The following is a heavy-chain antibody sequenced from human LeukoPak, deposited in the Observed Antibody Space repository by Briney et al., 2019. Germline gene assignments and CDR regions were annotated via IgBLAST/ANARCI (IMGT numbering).Heavy chain of an antibody. CDR1: GGSISSSSYY. Sequence: PSETLSLTCTVSGGSISSSSYYWGWIRQPPGKGLEWIGSIYYNGSTYYNPSLKSRVTISVDTSKNQFSLKLSSVTAADTAVYYCARQNSGFIAAAGRFDYWGQGTLVTVSS. CDR2: IYYNGST. D-gene: IGHD6-13*01. V-gene: IGHV4-39*01. CDR3: ARQNSGFIAAAGRFDY. J-gene: IGHJ4*02.